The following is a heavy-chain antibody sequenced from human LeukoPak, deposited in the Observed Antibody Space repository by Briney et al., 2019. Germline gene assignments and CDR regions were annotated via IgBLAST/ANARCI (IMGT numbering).Heavy chain of an antibody. CDR1: GGTFSSYA. CDR2: IIPILGIA. Sequence: GASVKVSCKASGGTFSSYAISWVRQAPGQGLEWMGRIIPILGIANYAQKFQGRVTITADKSTSTAYMELRSLRSDDTAVYYCARDYDILTGYIDYWGQGTLVTVSS. CDR3: ARDYDILTGYIDY. V-gene: IGHV1-69*04. J-gene: IGHJ4*02. D-gene: IGHD3-9*01.